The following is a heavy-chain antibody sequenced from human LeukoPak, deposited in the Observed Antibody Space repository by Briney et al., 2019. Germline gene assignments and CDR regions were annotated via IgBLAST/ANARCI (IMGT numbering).Heavy chain of an antibody. J-gene: IGHJ5*02. CDR2: ISYDGSNK. V-gene: IGHV3-30*03. Sequence: PGGSLRLSCAASAFTFSTYGMHWVRQAPGKGLEWVAVISYDGSNKYYGESVKGRFTISRDNSKNTLYLLMNSLRAEDTAVYYCARGADTGYSSDSWGQGTLVTVSS. CDR3: ARGADTGYSSDS. D-gene: IGHD6-19*01. CDR1: AFTFSTYG.